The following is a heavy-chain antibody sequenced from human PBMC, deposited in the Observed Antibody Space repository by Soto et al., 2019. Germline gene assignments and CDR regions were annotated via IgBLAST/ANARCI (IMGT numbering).Heavy chain of an antibody. CDR3: ARDYYKYYDSSGYYRSPAY. J-gene: IGHJ4*02. CDR2: ISYDGSDK. Sequence: LRLSCAASGFTFSSYAIHWVRHAPGKGLEWVALISYDGSDKDYADSVKGRFTISRDNSRNTLFLQMNSLRAEDTAVYYCARDYYKYYDSSGYYRSPAYWGQGTLVTVSS. V-gene: IGHV3-30-3*01. D-gene: IGHD3-22*01. CDR1: GFTFSSYA.